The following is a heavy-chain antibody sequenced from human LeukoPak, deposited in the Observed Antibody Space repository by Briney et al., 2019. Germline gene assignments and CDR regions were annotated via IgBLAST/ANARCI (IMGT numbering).Heavy chain of an antibody. CDR3: ARDQGAIDY. J-gene: IGHJ4*02. CDR2: ILYDGSSK. D-gene: IGHD1-26*01. CDR1: GFTFSSYD. Sequence: GGSLRLSCAASGFTFSSYDMHWVRQAPGKGLEWVAVILYDGSSKYYADSVKGRFTISRDNSKNTLYLQMNSLRAEDTAVYYCARDQGAIDYWGQGTLVTVSS. V-gene: IGHV3-30-3*01.